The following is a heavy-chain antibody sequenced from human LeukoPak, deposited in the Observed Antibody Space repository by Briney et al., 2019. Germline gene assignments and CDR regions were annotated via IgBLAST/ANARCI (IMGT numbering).Heavy chain of an antibody. V-gene: IGHV3-48*03. CDR1: GFTFSSYE. Sequence: GGSLRLSCAASGFTFSSYEMNWVRQAPGKGLEWVSYISSSGSTIYYADSVKGRFTISRDNAKNSLYLQMNSLRAEDTAVYYCARDLGYGSGSFDYWGQGTLVTVSS. J-gene: IGHJ4*02. D-gene: IGHD3-10*01. CDR3: ARDLGYGSGSFDY. CDR2: ISSSGSTI.